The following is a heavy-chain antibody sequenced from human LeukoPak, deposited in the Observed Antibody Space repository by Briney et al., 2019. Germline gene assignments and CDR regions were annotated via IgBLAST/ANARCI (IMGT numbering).Heavy chain of an antibody. J-gene: IGHJ6*02. CDR1: GFTFSSYW. CDR2: INSDGSST. D-gene: IGHD3-10*01. CDR3: ARDLGYYSRFYGMDV. V-gene: IGHV3-74*01. Sequence: PGGSLRLSCAASGFTFSSYWMHWVRQAPGKGLVWVSRINSDGSSTSYADSVKGRFTISRDNAKNTLYLQMNSLRAEDTAVYYCARDLGYYSRFYGMDVWGQGTTVTVSS.